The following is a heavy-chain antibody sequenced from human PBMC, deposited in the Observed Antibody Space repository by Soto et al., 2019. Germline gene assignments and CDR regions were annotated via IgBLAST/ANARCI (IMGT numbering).Heavy chain of an antibody. J-gene: IGHJ3*02. CDR1: GYTFTSYT. Sequence: QVQLVQSGAEVKKPGASVKVSCKASGYTFTSYTLHWVRQAPGQRPEWLGWINAAKGNTKYSEKFQYRVTITRDTSATTVFLELSGLTSEDTALYFCARGMFTTVTTLPNIWGQGTLVTVSS. V-gene: IGHV1-3*01. CDR2: INAAKGNT. CDR3: ARGMFTTVTTLPNI. D-gene: IGHD4-17*01.